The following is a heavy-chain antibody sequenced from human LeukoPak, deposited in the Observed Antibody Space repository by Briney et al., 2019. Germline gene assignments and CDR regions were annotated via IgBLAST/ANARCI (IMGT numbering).Heavy chain of an antibody. D-gene: IGHD3-10*01. CDR2: IKQDGSEK. CDR1: GFTFSSYW. J-gene: IGHJ6*02. CDR3: AREGLYKIGLDV. V-gene: IGHV3-7*01. Sequence: GSLRLSCAASGFTFSSYWVTWVRQAPGKGLEWVANIKQDGSEKYYVDSVKGRFTISRDNAKNSLYLQMNSLRAEDTAVYYCAREGLYKIGLDVWGQGTTVTVSS.